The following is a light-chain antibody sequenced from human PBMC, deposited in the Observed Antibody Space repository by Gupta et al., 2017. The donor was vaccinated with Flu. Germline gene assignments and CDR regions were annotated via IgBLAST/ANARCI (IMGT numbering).Light chain of an antibody. CDR1: SSDIGSYNS. CDR2: DVA. Sequence: SITISCTGTSSDIGSYNSVSWYQHHAGKPPKLIIFDVARRPSGVSSRFSGSKSGNTASLTISGRQAADDAVYFFSSYTRLSSVVFGGGTKLTVL. CDR3: SSYTRLSSVV. J-gene: IGLJ2*01. V-gene: IGLV2-14*03.